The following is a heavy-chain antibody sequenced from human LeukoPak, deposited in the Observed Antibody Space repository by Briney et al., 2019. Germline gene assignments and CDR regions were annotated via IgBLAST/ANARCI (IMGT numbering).Heavy chain of an antibody. V-gene: IGHV5-51*01. CDR2: IYPGDSDT. J-gene: IGHJ6*02. Sequence: GESLKISCKGSGYSITSYWIAWVRQMPGKGLEWMGIIYPGDSDTRYSPSFQGQVTISADKSISTAYLQWSSLKASDTAMYYCARRGCGGDCYSTLSYYYYGMDVWGQGTTVTVSS. D-gene: IGHD2-21*02. CDR1: GYSITSYW. CDR3: ARRGCGGDCYSTLSYYYYGMDV.